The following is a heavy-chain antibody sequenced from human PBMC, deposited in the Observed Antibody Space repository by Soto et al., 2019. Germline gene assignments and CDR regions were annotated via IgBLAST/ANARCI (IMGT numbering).Heavy chain of an antibody. CDR1: GFTFSSHV. Sequence: ESGGGLVQPGGSLRLSCAASGFTFSSHVMSWGRQAPGKGLEWVTAASARNTNKYYADSVRARFTISRDNSKSTVYLQLDSLRVGGTAVSHCARDVTSHGPRGYSSAWYGWFDPWGQGTLVVVSS. V-gene: IGHV3-23*01. D-gene: IGHD6-19*01. CDR2: ASARNTNK. CDR3: ARDVTSHGPRGYSSAWYGWFDP. J-gene: IGHJ5*02.